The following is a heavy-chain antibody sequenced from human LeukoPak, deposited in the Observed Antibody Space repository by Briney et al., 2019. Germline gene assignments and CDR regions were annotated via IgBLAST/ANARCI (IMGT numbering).Heavy chain of an antibody. CDR2: ISAYNGNT. J-gene: IGHJ4*02. Sequence: ASVKVSCKTSGYTFTNYGISWVRQAPGLGLEWMGWISAYNGNTNYAQKVQGRVTMTTDTSTSTAYMELRSLRFDDTAVYYCARDRTGTLAYFDYWGQGTLVTVSS. V-gene: IGHV1-18*01. D-gene: IGHD1/OR15-1a*01. CDR3: ARDRTGTLAYFDY. CDR1: GYTFTNYG.